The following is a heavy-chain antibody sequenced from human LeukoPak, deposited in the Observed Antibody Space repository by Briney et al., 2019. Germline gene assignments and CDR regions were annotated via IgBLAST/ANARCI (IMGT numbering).Heavy chain of an antibody. CDR3: ARINYYYDSSGPRGAFDI. CDR1: GGSINTYY. CDR2: ISYSGIT. V-gene: IGHV4-59*08. J-gene: IGHJ3*02. Sequence: PSETLSLTCTVSGGSINTYYWSWIRQPPGKGLEWIGYISYSGITNYNPSLKSRLTISVDTSKNQFSLKLTSVTAADTAVYYCARINYYYDSSGPRGAFDIWGQGTMVTVSS. D-gene: IGHD3-22*01.